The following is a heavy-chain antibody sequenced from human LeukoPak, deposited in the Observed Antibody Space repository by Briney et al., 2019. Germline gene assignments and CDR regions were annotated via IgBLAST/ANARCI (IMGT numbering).Heavy chain of an antibody. V-gene: IGHV2-5*01. D-gene: IGHD3-9*01. CDR2: IYWNDGK. CDR3: AHFTNYDIWTGYYKTSFDYYSGMDV. CDR1: EFSLSTSGVG. J-gene: IGHJ6*02. Sequence: SGLTLVSPTQSLTLSCTSSEFSLSTSGVGVGWIRQPPGKALEWLALIYWNDGKRYSPSVKSRLTITKNITTNQVFLTMTNMDPVDTATFYCAHFTNYDIWTGYYKTSFDYYSGMDVWGQGTTVTVSS.